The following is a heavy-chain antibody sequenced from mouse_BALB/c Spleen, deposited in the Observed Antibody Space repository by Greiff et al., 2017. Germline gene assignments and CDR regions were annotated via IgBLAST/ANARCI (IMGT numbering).Heavy chain of an antibody. CDR3: AREGYGSFAY. J-gene: IGHJ3*01. V-gene: IGHV5-6*01. CDR1: GFTFSSYG. Sequence: EVQGVESGGDLVKPGGSLKLSCAASGFTFSSYGMSWVRQTPDKRLEWVATISSGGSYTYYPDSVKGRFTISRDNAKNTLYLQMSSLRSEDTAMYYCAREGYGSFAYWGQGTLVTVSA. CDR2: ISSGGSYT. D-gene: IGHD1-1*01.